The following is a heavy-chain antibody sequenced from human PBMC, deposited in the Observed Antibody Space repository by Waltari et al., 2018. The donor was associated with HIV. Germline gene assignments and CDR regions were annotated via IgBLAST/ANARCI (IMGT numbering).Heavy chain of an antibody. D-gene: IGHD2-15*01. CDR1: GYTLSELS. CDR2: FEPEQGKT. Sequence: QVPLVQSGAEVKKPGASVKVSCKVSGYTLSELSMHWVRQAPGKGLEWMGGFEPEQGKTIYEQNFQGRVTMTEDAATDTAYMELSSLRAEDTAVYYCTTGGLYCSGGTCYSRFDPWGQGTLVTVSS. CDR3: TTGGLYCSGGTCYSRFDP. V-gene: IGHV1-24*01. J-gene: IGHJ5*02.